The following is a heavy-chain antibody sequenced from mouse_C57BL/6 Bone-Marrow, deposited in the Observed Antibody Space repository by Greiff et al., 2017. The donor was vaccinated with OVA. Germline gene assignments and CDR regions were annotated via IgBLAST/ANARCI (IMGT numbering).Heavy chain of an antibody. CDR1: GFNIKDDY. CDR3: TTLLGYFDV. V-gene: IGHV14-4*01. J-gene: IGHJ1*03. Sequence: EVQLQESGAELVRPGASVKLSCTASGFNIKDDYMHWVKQRPEQGLEWIGWIDPENGDTEYASKFQGKATITADTSSNTAYLQLSSLTSEDTAVYYCTTLLGYFDVWGTGTTVTVAS. CDR2: IDPENGDT.